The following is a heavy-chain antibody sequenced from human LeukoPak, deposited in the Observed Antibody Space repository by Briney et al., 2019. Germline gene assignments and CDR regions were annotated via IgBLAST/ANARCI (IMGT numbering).Heavy chain of an antibody. CDR1: GFTFSSYE. V-gene: IGHV3-48*03. CDR3: ARLYTSGRSFDY. CDR2: ISSSGSTI. Sequence: QPGGSLRLSCAASGFTFSSYEMNWVRQAPGKGLEWVSYISSSGSTIYYADSVKGRFTISRDNAKDTLYLQMNSLRDEDTAVYSCARLYTSGRSFDYWGQGTLVTVSS. J-gene: IGHJ4*02. D-gene: IGHD6-19*01.